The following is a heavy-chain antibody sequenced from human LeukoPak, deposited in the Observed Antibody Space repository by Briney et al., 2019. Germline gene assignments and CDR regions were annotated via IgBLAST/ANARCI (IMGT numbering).Heavy chain of an antibody. Sequence: SETLSLTCAVYGGSFSGYYWSWIRQPPGKGLEWIGEINHSGSTNYNPSLKSRVTISVDTSKNQFSLKLSSVTAADTAEYYCARDHVLRYFDWLPYGMDVWGQGTTVTVSS. V-gene: IGHV4-34*01. J-gene: IGHJ6*02. CDR1: GGSFSGYY. CDR3: ARDHVLRYFDWLPYGMDV. D-gene: IGHD3-9*01. CDR2: INHSGST.